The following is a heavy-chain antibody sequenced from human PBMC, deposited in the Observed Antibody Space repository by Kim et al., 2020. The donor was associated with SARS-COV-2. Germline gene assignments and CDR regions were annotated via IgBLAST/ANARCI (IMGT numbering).Heavy chain of an antibody. CDR1: GFTFSSYG. Sequence: GGSLRLSCAASGFTFSSYGMHWVRQAPGKGLEWVAVISYDGSNKYYADSVKGRFTISRDNSKNTLYLQMNSLRAEDTAVYYCAKGVGYGDYSPTYYYYYGMDVWGQGTTVTVSS. CDR2: ISYDGSNK. D-gene: IGHD4-17*01. CDR3: AKGVGYGDYSPTYYYYYGMDV. V-gene: IGHV3-30*18. J-gene: IGHJ6*02.